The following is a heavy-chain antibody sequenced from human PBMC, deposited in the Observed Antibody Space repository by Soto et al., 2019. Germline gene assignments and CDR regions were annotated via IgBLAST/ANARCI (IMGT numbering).Heavy chain of an antibody. D-gene: IGHD2-2*01. Sequence: EVQLVQSGGDLVQPGGSLRLSCVASGFTFSTYWVTWVRQAPGMGLEWVAGIKEDASEELYVDSVKGRFSVSRDNAKNSLYLQLNSLSAEDTAVYYCATAISSPFSNFDYWGQGSLVTVSS. CDR1: GFTFSTYW. CDR3: ATAISSPFSNFDY. J-gene: IGHJ4*02. V-gene: IGHV3-7*01. CDR2: IKEDASEE.